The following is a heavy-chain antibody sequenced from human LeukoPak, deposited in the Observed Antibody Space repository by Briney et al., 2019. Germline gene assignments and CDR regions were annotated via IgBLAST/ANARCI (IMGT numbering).Heavy chain of an antibody. Sequence: GGSLRLSCAASGFTFSDYYMSWIRQAPGKGLEWVSYISSSGSTIYYAVSVKGRFTISRDNAKNSLYLQMNSLRAEDTAVYYCAREVGSGNSDRYFDYWGQGTLVTVSS. D-gene: IGHD3-10*01. CDR1: GFTFSDYY. CDR3: AREVGSGNSDRYFDY. V-gene: IGHV3-11*04. J-gene: IGHJ4*02. CDR2: ISSSGSTI.